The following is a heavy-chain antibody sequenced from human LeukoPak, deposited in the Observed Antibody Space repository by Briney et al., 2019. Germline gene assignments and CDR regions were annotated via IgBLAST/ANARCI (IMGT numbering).Heavy chain of an antibody. V-gene: IGHV3-64*01. CDR2: ISTNGGST. Sequence: GGSLRLSCAASGFTFSSYAMYWVRQAPGKGLEYVSAISTNGGSTYYANSVKGRFTISRDNSKNTLYLQMGSLRAEDMAVYYCAGGSSWYRGIDYWGQGTLATVSS. CDR3: AGGSSWYRGIDY. D-gene: IGHD6-13*01. J-gene: IGHJ4*02. CDR1: GFTFSSYA.